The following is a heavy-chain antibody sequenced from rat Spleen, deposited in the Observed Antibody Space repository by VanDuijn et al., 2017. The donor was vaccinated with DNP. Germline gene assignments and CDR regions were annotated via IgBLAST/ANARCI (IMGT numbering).Heavy chain of an antibody. V-gene: IGHV3-3*01. CDR1: GYSITSSYR. CDR2: INSAGST. Sequence: EVQLQESGPGLVKPSQSLSLTCSVTGYSITSSYRWNWIRKFPGNKLEWMGYINSAGSTNYNPSLKSRISITRDTSKNQFFLQVNSVTTEDTATYYCARDYYQGFDYWGQGVLVTVSS. D-gene: IGHD1-6*01. J-gene: IGHJ2*01. CDR3: ARDYYQGFDY.